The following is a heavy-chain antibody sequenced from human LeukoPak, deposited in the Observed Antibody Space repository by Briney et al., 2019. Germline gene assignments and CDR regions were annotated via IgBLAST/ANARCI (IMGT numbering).Heavy chain of an antibody. V-gene: IGHV3-23*01. J-gene: IGHJ4*02. CDR2: ISGSGGST. D-gene: IGHD1-7*01. CDR3: AKVSAKPGYKWNYVGIDY. Sequence: PGGSLRLSCAASGFTFSSYAMSWVRQAPGKGREWVSAISGSGGSTYYADSVKGRFTISRDNSKNTLYLQMNRLRAEETDVYYCAKVSAKPGYKWNYVGIDYWGQGTLVTVSS. CDR1: GFTFSSYA.